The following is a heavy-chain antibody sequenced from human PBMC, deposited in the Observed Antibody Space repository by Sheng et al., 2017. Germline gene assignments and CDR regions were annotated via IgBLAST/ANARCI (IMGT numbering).Heavy chain of an antibody. Sequence: PGGSLRLSCDASGFTFNTYEMNWVRHAPGKGLEWLSYISSSSGAMYYADSVKGRFTTSRDNAKNTLYLQMNSLRAEDTAVYYCVRSGVPNGFDIWGQGTMVTVSS. CDR1: GFTFNTYE. CDR2: ISSSSGAM. D-gene: IGHD2-15*01. J-gene: IGHJ3*02. V-gene: IGHV3-48*03. CDR3: VRSGVPNGFDI.